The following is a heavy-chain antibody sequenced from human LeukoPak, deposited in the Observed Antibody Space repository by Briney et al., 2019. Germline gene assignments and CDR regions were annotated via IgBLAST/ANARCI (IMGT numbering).Heavy chain of an antibody. CDR2: ISSSSSYI. Sequence: GGSLRLSCAASGFTFSSYWMHWVRQAPGKGLEWVSSISSSSSYIYYADSVKGRFTISRDNAKNSLYLQMNSLRAEDTAVYYCAGGLGELSAAYDYWGQGTLVTVSS. V-gene: IGHV3-21*01. D-gene: IGHD3-10*01. CDR3: AGGLGELSAAYDY. CDR1: GFTFSSYW. J-gene: IGHJ4*02.